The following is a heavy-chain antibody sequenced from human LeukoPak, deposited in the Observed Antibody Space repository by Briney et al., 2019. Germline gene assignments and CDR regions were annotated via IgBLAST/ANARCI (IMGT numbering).Heavy chain of an antibody. J-gene: IGHJ4*02. CDR3: AKLNPGYGSGSYFDY. Sequence: GGSLRLSCAASGFTFSSYAMSWVRQAPGKGLGWVSAISGSVGSTYYADSVKGRFTISRDNSKNTLYLQMNSLRAEDTAVYYCAKLNPGYGSGSYFDYWGQGTLVTVSS. CDR1: GFTFSSYA. CDR2: ISGSVGST. D-gene: IGHD3-10*01. V-gene: IGHV3-23*01.